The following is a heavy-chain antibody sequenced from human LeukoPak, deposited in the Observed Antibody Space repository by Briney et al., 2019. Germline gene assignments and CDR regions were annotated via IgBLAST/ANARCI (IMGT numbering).Heavy chain of an antibody. CDR3: ASEEVDCSSTSCYYYYGMDV. J-gene: IGHJ6*02. V-gene: IGHV1-3*01. CDR1: GGTFSSYA. Sequence: ASVKVSCKASGGTFSSYAISWVRQAPGQRLEWMGWINAGNGNTKYSQKFQGRVTITRDTSASTAYMELSSLRSEDTAVYYCASEEVDCSSTSCYYYYGMDVWGQGTTVTVSS. CDR2: INAGNGNT. D-gene: IGHD2-2*01.